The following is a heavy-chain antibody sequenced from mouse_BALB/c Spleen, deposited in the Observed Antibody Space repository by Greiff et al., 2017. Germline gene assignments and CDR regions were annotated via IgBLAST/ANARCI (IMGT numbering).Heavy chain of an antibody. CDR1: GYTFTSYW. CDR3: ARKAGPRAMDY. V-gene: IGHV1-7*01. CDR2: INPSTGYT. Sequence: VQLQQSGAELVKPGASVKMSCKASGYTFTSYWMHWVKQRPGQGLEWIGYINPSTGYTEYNQKFKDKATLTADKSSSTAYMQLSSLTSEDSAVYYCARKAGPRAMDYWGQGTSVTVSS. D-gene: IGHD3-2*02. J-gene: IGHJ4*01.